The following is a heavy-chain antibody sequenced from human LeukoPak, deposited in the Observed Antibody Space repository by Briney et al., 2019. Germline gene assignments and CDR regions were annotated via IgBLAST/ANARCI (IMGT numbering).Heavy chain of an antibody. CDR1: GFTVSSNY. CDR2: IYSGGST. D-gene: IGHD6-19*01. Sequence: PGGSLRLSCAASGFTVSSNYMSWVRQAPGKGLEWVSVIYSGGSTYYADSVKGRFTISRDNSKNTLYLQMNSLRAEDTAVYYCARHGIAVAGTVYCFDYWGQGTLVTVSS. V-gene: IGHV3-66*04. CDR3: ARHGIAVAGTVYCFDY. J-gene: IGHJ4*02.